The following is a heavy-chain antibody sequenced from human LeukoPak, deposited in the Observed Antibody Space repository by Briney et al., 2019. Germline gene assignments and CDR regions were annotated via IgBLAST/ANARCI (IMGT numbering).Heavy chain of an antibody. CDR2: INHSGST. Sequence: SETLSLTCAVYGGSFSGYYWSWIRQPPGKGLEWIGEINHSGSTNYNPSLKSRVTISVDTSKNQFSLKLSSVTAADTAVYYCARRGSGWYVDWGQGTLVTVSS. CDR3: ARRGSGWYVD. J-gene: IGHJ4*02. V-gene: IGHV4-34*01. CDR1: GGSFSGYY. D-gene: IGHD6-19*01.